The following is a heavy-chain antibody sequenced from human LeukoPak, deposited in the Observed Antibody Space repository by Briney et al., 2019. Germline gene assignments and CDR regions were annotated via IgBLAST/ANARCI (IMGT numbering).Heavy chain of an antibody. CDR1: GDSISSYY. J-gene: IGHJ3*02. CDR3: ARVVGATILGAFDI. V-gene: IGHV4-59*12. D-gene: IGHD1-26*01. CDR2: IYHSGST. Sequence: PSETLSLTCTVSGDSISSYYWSWIRQPPGKGLEWIGEIYHSGSTNYNPSLKSRVTISVDKSKNQFSLKLSSVTAADTAVYYCARVVGATILGAFDIWGQGTMVTVSS.